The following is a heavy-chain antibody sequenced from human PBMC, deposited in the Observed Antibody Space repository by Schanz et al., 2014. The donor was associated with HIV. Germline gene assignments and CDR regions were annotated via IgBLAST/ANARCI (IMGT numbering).Heavy chain of an antibody. Sequence: QVQLVQSGAEVKKPGSSVKVSCKASGYNFGNLDINWVRQATGQGLEWLGWMNPGSGNTGYAWKFQGRVTMTRDTSIRTAYMELSSLRSDDTAVYYCARARAKIEGRPVGNWFDPWGQGTLVTVSS. CDR1: GYNFGNLD. CDR2: MNPGSGNT. D-gene: IGHD6-6*01. CDR3: ARARAKIEGRPVGNWFDP. V-gene: IGHV1-8*02. J-gene: IGHJ5*02.